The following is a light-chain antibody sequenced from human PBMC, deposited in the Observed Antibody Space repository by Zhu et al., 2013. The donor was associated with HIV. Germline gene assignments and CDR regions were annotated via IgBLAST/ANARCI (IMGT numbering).Light chain of an antibody. CDR2: DAS. V-gene: IGKV3D-15*01. CDR1: QSVANS. CDR3: QQYYSTPYT. J-gene: IGKJ2*01. Sequence: EIVLTQSPGTLSLSPGERATLSCRASQSVANSLAWYQQKLGQAPRLLISDASNRATGIPARFSGSGSGTDFTLTISSLQAEDVAVYYCQQYYSTPYTFGQGTKLEIK.